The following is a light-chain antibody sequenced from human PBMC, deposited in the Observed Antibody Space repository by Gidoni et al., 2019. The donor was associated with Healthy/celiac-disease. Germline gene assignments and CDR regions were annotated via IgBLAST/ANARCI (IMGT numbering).Light chain of an antibody. V-gene: IGKV1-39*01. CDR3: QQSYSTLWT. J-gene: IGKJ1*01. Sequence: DIQMTQSPSSLSASVGDRVTITCRASQSISNYLNWYQQKPGKAPKLLIYAASSLQCGVPSRFSGSGSGTDFTLTISSLQPEDFATYYCQQSYSTLWTFGQGTKVEIK. CDR2: AAS. CDR1: QSISNY.